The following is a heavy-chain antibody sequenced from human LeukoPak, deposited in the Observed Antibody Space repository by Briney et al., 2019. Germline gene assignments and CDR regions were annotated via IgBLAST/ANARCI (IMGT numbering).Heavy chain of an antibody. CDR2: ISSSGSYI. CDR3: ARDRPEVPPAMGDF. J-gene: IGHJ4*02. CDR1: GFTLSSYA. V-gene: IGHV3-21*01. D-gene: IGHD2-2*01. Sequence: GGSLRLSCAASGFTLSSYAMSWVRQAPGKGLEWVSSISSSGSYIYYADSVKGRFTISRDNAKNSLYLQMNSLRAEDTAVYYCARDRPEVPPAMGDFWGQGTLVTVSS.